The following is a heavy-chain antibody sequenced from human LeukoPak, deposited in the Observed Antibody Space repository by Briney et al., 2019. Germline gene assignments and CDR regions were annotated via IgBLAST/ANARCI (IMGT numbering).Heavy chain of an antibody. J-gene: IGHJ4*02. Sequence: SQTLSLTCTVSGGSISSGSYYWSWIRQPAGKGLEWIGRIYTSGSTNYNPSLKSRVTISVVTSKNQFSLKLSSVTAADTAVYYCARAAWYGYSSSSHDYWGQGTLVTVSS. CDR2: IYTSGST. CDR3: ARAAWYGYSSSSHDY. D-gene: IGHD6-6*01. V-gene: IGHV4-61*02. CDR1: GGSISSGSYY.